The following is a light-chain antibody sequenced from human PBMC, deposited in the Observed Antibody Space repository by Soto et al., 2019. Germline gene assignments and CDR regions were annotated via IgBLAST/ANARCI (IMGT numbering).Light chain of an antibody. CDR2: YDS. CDR3: QVWDSSSDHNWV. Sequence: SYELTQPPSVSVAPGKTARITCGGNNIGSKSVHWYQQKPGQAPVLVIYYDSDRPSGIPERFSGSNSGNTATLTISRVEAVDEADYYCQVWDSSSDHNWVFGGGTKLTVL. J-gene: IGLJ3*02. CDR1: NIGSKS. V-gene: IGLV3-21*04.